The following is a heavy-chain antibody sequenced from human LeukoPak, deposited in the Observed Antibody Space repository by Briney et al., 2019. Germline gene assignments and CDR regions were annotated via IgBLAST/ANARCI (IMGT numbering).Heavy chain of an antibody. V-gene: IGHV5-51*01. CDR3: ARGDNSGWYFFDY. CDR2: IYPGDSDT. D-gene: IGHD6-19*01. J-gene: IGHJ4*02. Sequence: GESLKISCKASGYSFTGHWIGWVRQMPGKGLEWMGIIYPGDSDTRYSPSFQGQVTISADKSISTAYLQWSTLQAPDTAMYYCARGDNSGWYFFDYWGQGTLVTVSS. CDR1: GYSFTGHW.